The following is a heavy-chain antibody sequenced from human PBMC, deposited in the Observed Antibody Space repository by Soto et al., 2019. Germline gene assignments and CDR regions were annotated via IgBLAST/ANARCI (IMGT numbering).Heavy chain of an antibody. D-gene: IGHD2-2*01. J-gene: IGHJ5*01. CDR1: GYSFITNW. CDR3: ARLIGSSSWFDS. CDR2: IFPGDSDT. V-gene: IGHV5-51*01. Sequence: PGESLKISCKASGYSFITNWSAWVLQKPGKGLEWMGSIFPGDSDTRYSPSFHGQVTISADESISTAYLQWSSLKASDSAMYYCARLIGSSSWFDSWGQGALVTVSS.